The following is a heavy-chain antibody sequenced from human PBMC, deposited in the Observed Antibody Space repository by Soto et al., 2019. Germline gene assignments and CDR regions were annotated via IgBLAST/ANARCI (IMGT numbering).Heavy chain of an antibody. CDR3: SKQRDPSGSFYYGLEV. CDR2: IKSKGSGETT. Sequence: QLVESGGGLVTPGKSVRLSCVGSGFSFTAAWMNWVRRAPGTGLEWVGRIKSKGSGETTDYSASVKGRFTISRDDSKNTVYLQMNSLKTEDTAVYYCSKQRDPSGSFYYGLEVWGQGSTVTVTS. CDR1: GFSFTAAW. D-gene: IGHD3-10*01. V-gene: IGHV3-15*07. J-gene: IGHJ6*01.